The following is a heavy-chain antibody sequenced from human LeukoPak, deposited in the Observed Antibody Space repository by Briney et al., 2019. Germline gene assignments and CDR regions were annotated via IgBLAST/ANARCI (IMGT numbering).Heavy chain of an antibody. CDR1: GFTFSSYA. CDR2: IRATGGST. Sequence: PGGSLRLSCAASGFTFSSYAMSWVRQAPGKGLEWVSTIRATGGSTYYADSVKGQFTISRDNSKNTLCLQMNSLRAEDTAVYYCAKEERGWVTAANLDYWGQGTLVTVAS. J-gene: IGHJ4*02. V-gene: IGHV3-23*01. D-gene: IGHD2-2*01. CDR3: AKEERGWVTAANLDY.